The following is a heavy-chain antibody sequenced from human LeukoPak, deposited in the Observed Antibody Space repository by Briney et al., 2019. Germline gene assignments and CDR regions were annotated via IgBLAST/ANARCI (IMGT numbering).Heavy chain of an antibody. D-gene: IGHD3-10*01. CDR3: ARGLFLRVRGVNNWFDP. V-gene: IGHV1-2*02. CDR2: INPNSGGT. J-gene: IGHJ5*02. Sequence: GASVKVSCKASGYTFTGYYMHWVRQAPGQGLEWMGWINPNSGGTNYAQKFQGRVTMTRDTSISTAYMELSRLRSDDTAVYYCARGLFLRVRGVNNWFDPWGQGTLVTVSS. CDR1: GYTFTGYY.